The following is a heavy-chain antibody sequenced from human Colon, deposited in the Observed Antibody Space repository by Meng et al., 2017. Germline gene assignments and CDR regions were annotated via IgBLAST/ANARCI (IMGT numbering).Heavy chain of an antibody. CDR3: VRDNVMDV. Sequence: SGFTFSNYWMFWVRQAPGKGLGWVARINSDRTNTGYADSVKGRFTISRDNAKNTLYLQMNSLRAEDTAVYYCVRDNVMDVWGQGTTVTVSS. J-gene: IGHJ6*02. V-gene: IGHV3-74*01. CDR1: GFTFSNYW. CDR2: INSDRTNT.